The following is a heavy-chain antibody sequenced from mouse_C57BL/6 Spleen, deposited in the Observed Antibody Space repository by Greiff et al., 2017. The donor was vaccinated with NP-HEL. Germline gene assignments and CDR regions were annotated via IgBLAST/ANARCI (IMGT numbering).Heavy chain of an antibody. V-gene: IGHV1-53*01. CDR3: ARPYYGSSPWFAY. D-gene: IGHD1-1*01. CDR2: INPSNGGT. Sequence: VQLQQPGAELVKPGASVKLSCKASGYTFTSYWMHWVKQRPGQGLEWIGNINPSNGGTNYNEKFKSKATLTVDKSSSTAYMQLSSLTSEDSAVYYCARPYYGSSPWFAYWGQGTLVTVSA. CDR1: GYTFTSYW. J-gene: IGHJ3*01.